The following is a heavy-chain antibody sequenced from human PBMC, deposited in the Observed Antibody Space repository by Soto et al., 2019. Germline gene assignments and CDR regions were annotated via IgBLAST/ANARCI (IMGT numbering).Heavy chain of an antibody. Sequence: QVQLVQSGAEVKKPGSSVKVSCKASGGTFSSYTTSWVRQAPGQGLEWMGRIIPILGIANYAQKFQGRVTITAGKSTSTAYMELSSLRSEDTAVYYCAIVATSYYYYYMDVWGKGTTVTVSS. CDR1: GGTFSSYT. CDR3: AIVATSYYYYYMDV. V-gene: IGHV1-69*02. CDR2: IIPILGIA. J-gene: IGHJ6*03. D-gene: IGHD5-12*01.